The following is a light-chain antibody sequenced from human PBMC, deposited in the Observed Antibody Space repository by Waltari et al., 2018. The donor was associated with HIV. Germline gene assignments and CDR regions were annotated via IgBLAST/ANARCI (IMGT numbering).Light chain of an antibody. CDR2: RNN. Sequence: QSVLTQPPSATGTPGQRVTISCSGSSSNIGTNYVHWYQQLPVTTPNLLIYRNNQRRSGVPDRFSASKSGTSASLAIRGLRSEDEGDYYCAAWDDSLGGRGLFGGGTRLTVL. CDR3: AAWDDSLGGRGL. CDR1: SSNIGTNY. J-gene: IGLJ3*02. V-gene: IGLV1-47*01.